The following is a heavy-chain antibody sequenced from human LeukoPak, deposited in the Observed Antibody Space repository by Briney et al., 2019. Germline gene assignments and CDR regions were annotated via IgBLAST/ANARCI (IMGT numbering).Heavy chain of an antibody. V-gene: IGHV3-21*01. J-gene: IGHJ4*02. D-gene: IGHD3-10*02. CDR1: GFTFSDYT. CDR2: ISSDSSYK. Sequence: GGSLRLSCAASGFTFSDYTMTWVRQAPGKGLEWVASISSDSSYKDYADSVKGRFTISRDNAKNSLFLKTDTLRGDDTGIYYCARDPNVLGITPYYFDFWGQGTLVTVSS. CDR3: ARDPNVLGITPYYFDF.